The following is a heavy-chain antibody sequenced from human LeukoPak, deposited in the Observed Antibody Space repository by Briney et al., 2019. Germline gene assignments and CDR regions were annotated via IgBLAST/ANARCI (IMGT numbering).Heavy chain of an antibody. D-gene: IGHD2-15*01. CDR1: GFTFSTYW. CDR2: ISSDGSST. V-gene: IGHV3-74*01. CDR3: ARTVIAAKENGMDV. J-gene: IGHJ6*02. Sequence: PGGSLRLSCAASGFTFSTYWMHWVRQAPGKGLVWLSRISSDGSSTNYADSVKGRFTISRDNAKNTLYLQMNSLRAEDTAVYYCARTVIAAKENGMDVWGQGTTVTVSS.